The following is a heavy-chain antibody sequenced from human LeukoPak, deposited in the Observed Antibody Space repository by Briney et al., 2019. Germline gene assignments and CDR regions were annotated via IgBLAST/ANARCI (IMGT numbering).Heavy chain of an antibody. J-gene: IGHJ4*02. CDR1: RGSVSSSTYY. CDR2: IYYTGST. Sequence: SETLSLTCTVSRGSVSSSTYYWSWVRQPPGKGLEWIASIYYTGSTYYNPALKSRVTISLDMSKNEFFLTMTSVTAADTAVYFCTAEKNGSPHYWGQGTQVTVSS. V-gene: IGHV4-39*07. CDR3: TAEKNGSPHY. D-gene: IGHD2-8*01.